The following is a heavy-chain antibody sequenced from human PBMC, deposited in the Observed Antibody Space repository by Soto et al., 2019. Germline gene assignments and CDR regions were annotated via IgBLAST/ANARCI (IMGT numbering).Heavy chain of an antibody. J-gene: IGHJ3*02. Sequence: APVKFSCKTSGYAFTTYHMHWVLQAPGEGLEWMGMIDPSDGTTTYAQKLQGRVTMTRDTATSTVYMELSSLRSEDTAVYYCARDEVPDVQNDAFDIWGQAIMVTAS. CDR2: IDPSDGTT. CDR1: GYAFTTYH. V-gene: IGHV1-46*04. CDR3: ARDEVPDVQNDAFDI.